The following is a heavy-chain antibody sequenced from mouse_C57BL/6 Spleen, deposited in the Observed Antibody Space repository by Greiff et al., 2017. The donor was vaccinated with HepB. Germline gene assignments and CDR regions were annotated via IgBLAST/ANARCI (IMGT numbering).Heavy chain of an antibody. CDR3: AIYDCDGDYYAMDY. J-gene: IGHJ4*01. Sequence: VKLMESGPGLVAPSQSLSITCTVSGFSLTSYAISWVRQPPGKGLEWLGVIWTGGGTNYNSALKSRLSISKDNSKSQVFLKMNSLQTDDTARYYCAIYDCDGDYYAMDYWGQGTSVTVSS. V-gene: IGHV2-9-1*01. CDR2: IWTGGGT. D-gene: IGHD2-4*01. CDR1: GFSLTSYA.